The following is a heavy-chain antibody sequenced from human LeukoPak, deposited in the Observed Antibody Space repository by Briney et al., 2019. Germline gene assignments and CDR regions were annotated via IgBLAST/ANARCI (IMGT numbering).Heavy chain of an antibody. CDR3: AKDQKSIAATGYDY. D-gene: IGHD6-13*01. CDR2: ISGSGGST. CDR1: GFTFANYA. J-gene: IGHJ4*02. V-gene: IGHV3-23*01. Sequence: GGSLRLSCAASGFTFANYAMSWVRQGPGKGLEWVSTISGSGGSTYYADSVKGRFTISRDNSKNTLFLQMNSLRADDTAVYFCAKDQKSIAATGYDYWGQGTLVAVTS.